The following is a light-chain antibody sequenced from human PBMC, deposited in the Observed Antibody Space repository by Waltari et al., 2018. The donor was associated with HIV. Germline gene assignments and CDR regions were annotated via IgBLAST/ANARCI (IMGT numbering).Light chain of an antibody. CDR1: VTDIGTYDH. Sequence: QSALTQPASVSGSPGQSITIPCSGTVTDIGTYDHVSWYQQHTGRAPKLLIYAVSNRPSGVSNRFSASKSGNTASLTISGLQSYDEADYYCSSYGSGSTLVVFGGGTKVTVL. CDR3: SSYGSGSTLVV. V-gene: IGLV2-14*03. CDR2: AVS. J-gene: IGLJ3*02.